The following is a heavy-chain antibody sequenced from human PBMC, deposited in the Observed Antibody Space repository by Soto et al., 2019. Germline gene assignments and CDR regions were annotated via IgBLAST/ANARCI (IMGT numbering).Heavy chain of an antibody. CDR3: ARGKRITIFGVVISDYFDY. Sequence: QVPLVQSGAEVKKPGASVKVSCKASGYTFTSYDINWVRQATGQGLEWMGWMNPNSGNTGYAQKFQGRVTMTRNTSISTAYMELSSLRSEDTAVYYCARGKRITIFGVVISDYFDYWGQGTLVTVSS. CDR1: GYTFTSYD. CDR2: MNPNSGNT. V-gene: IGHV1-8*01. D-gene: IGHD3-3*01. J-gene: IGHJ4*02.